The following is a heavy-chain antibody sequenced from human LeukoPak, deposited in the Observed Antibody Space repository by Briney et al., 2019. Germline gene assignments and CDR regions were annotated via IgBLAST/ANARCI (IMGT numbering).Heavy chain of an antibody. J-gene: IGHJ4*02. D-gene: IGHD5-12*01. V-gene: IGHV3-30*18. CDR3: AKDAIIVATIREIDS. Sequence: GRSLRLSCAASGFTFSKYGMYWVRQAPGKGLEWVTFISYDGNDKYYGDSVKGRFTISRDNSKNTLYLQMNSLRPEDTAVHYCAKDAIIVATIREIDSWGQGTLVTVSS. CDR2: ISYDGNDK. CDR1: GFTFSKYG.